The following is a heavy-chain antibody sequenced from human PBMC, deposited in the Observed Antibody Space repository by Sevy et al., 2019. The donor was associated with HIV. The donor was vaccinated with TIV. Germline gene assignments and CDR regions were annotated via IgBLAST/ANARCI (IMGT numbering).Heavy chain of an antibody. CDR3: ARETGISTGKRQYYFDY. J-gene: IGHJ4*02. D-gene: IGHD2-8*02. Sequence: ASVKVSCKASGYTFTGYYIHWVRQAPGQGLEWMGWINPNSGGTNYAQTFQGWVTMTRDTSISTGYMELSRLRSDDTAVYYCARETGISTGKRQYYFDYWGQGTLVTVSS. CDR1: GYTFTGYY. CDR2: INPNSGGT. V-gene: IGHV1-2*04.